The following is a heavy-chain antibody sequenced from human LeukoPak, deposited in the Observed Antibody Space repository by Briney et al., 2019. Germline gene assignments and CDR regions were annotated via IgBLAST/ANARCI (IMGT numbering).Heavy chain of an antibody. CDR1: GGSFSDYD. CDR2: IYYSGST. CDR3: ARKIAAAGSDAFDI. D-gene: IGHD6-13*01. Sequence: SETLSLTCAVSGGSFSDYDWSWIRQPPGKGLEWIGSIYYSGSTYYNPSLKSRVTISADTSKNQFSLKLSSVTAADTAVYYCARKIAAAGSDAFDIWGQGTMVTVSS. V-gene: IGHV4-34*01. J-gene: IGHJ3*02.